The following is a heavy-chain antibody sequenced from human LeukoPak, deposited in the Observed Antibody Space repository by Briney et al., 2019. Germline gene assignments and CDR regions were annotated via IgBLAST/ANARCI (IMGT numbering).Heavy chain of an antibody. D-gene: IGHD6-13*01. CDR3: ARAGAAAGTPFDC. CDR1: GYTFSSYG. Sequence: ASVNVSCKASGYTFSSYGISWVRQAPGQGLEWMGWITSYNGNTKYAQQLQGRVTMTTDTSTGTAYMELRSLRSDDTAVYYCARAGAAAGTPFDCWGQGTLVTVSS. CDR2: ITSYNGNT. J-gene: IGHJ4*02. V-gene: IGHV1-18*01.